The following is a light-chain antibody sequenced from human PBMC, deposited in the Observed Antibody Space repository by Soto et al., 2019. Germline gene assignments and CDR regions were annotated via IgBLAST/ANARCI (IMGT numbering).Light chain of an antibody. J-gene: IGLJ3*02. CDR1: SSDVGGYNY. CDR3: SSYTSSSTRV. Sequence: QSALTQPASVSGSPGQSITISCTGTSSDVGGYNYVSWYQQHPGTAPKLMIYEVSNRPSGVSNRFSDSKSGNTASLTISGLQAEDEADYYGSSYTSSSTRVFGGGTQLTVL. CDR2: EVS. V-gene: IGLV2-14*01.